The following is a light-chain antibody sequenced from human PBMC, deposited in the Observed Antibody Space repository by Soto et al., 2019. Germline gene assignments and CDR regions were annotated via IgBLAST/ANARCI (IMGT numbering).Light chain of an antibody. CDR1: SSDVGGYNY. J-gene: IGLJ3*02. Sequence: QSALTQPRSVSGSPGQSVTISCAGTSSDVGGYNYVSWYQQHPGKAPKLMISDVGKRPSGVPDRFSGSKSGNTASLTISGLQAEDEADYYCCSSAGTYTSVFGGGTQLTVL. CDR2: DVG. CDR3: CSSAGTYTSV. V-gene: IGLV2-11*01.